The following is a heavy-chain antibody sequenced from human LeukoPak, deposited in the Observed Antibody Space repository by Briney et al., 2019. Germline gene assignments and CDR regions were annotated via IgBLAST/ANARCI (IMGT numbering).Heavy chain of an antibody. CDR1: GGSISSSSYY. CDR2: IYYDGTT. V-gene: IGHV4-39*01. D-gene: IGHD3-22*01. Sequence: PSETLSLTCTVSGGSISSSSYYWGWIRQPPGKGLEWIGSIYYDGTTHYNPSLRSRLTISVDTSNNQFSLKLSSVTAADTAVYFCARTNYYYDSSGYSNFDYWGQGTLVTVSS. CDR3: ARTNYYYDSSGYSNFDY. J-gene: IGHJ4*02.